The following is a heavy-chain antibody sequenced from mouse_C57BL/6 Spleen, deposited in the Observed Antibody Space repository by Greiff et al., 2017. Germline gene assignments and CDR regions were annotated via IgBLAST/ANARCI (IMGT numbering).Heavy chain of an antibody. CDR3: ARGYYSNPWFAY. J-gene: IGHJ3*01. D-gene: IGHD2-5*01. CDR2: IHPNSGST. CDR1: GYTFTSYW. Sequence: QVQLKQPGAELVKPGASVKLSCKASGYTFTSYWMHWVKQRPGQGLAWIGMIHPNSGSTNYNEKFKSKATLTVDKSSSTAYMQLSSLTSEDSAVYYCARGYYSNPWFAYWGQGTLVTVSA. V-gene: IGHV1-64*01.